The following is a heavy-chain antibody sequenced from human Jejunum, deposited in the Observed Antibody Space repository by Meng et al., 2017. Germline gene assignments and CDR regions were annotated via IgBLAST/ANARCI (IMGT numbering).Heavy chain of an antibody. CDR3: ATRTRDSFDY. CDR2: IYHSGTT. J-gene: IGHJ4*02. D-gene: IGHD1-7*01. V-gene: IGHV4-4*02. Sequence: VQRQESGPGLVGPSGTLSLTCAGAGGSITGTNWWTWVRQAPGKGLVWIGEIYHSGTTNYNPSLKSRVAISADKSKNQFSLNLYSLSAADTAVYYCATRTRDSFDYWGQGSLVTVSS. CDR1: GGSITGTNW.